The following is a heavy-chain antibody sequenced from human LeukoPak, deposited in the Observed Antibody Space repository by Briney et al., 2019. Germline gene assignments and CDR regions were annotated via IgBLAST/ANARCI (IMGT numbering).Heavy chain of an antibody. V-gene: IGHV4-61*01. CDR1: GGSFSSSTYY. D-gene: IGHD1-26*01. J-gene: IGHJ5*02. Sequence: SETLSLTCTVSGGSFSSSTYYWGWVRQPPGKGLEWIGYIYYSGSTNYNPSLKSRVTISVDTSKNQFSLNLTSVTAADTAVYYCARCNSNYVSWFDPWGQGTLVTVSS. CDR3: ARCNSNYVSWFDP. CDR2: IYYSGST.